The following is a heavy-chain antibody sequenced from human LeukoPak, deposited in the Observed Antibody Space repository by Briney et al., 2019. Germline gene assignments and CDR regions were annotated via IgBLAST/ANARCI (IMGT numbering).Heavy chain of an antibody. V-gene: IGHV3-23*01. CDR2: ISASDGST. CDR3: ANLAYESSGYYLD. D-gene: IGHD3-22*01. Sequence: GGSLRLSCAASGFTFSSYAMSWVRQAPGKGLEWVSAISASDGSTYYADSVKGRFTISRDNSKNTLYLQMNSLRAEDTAVYYCANLAYESSGYYLDWGQGTLVTVSS. CDR1: GFTFSSYA. J-gene: IGHJ4*02.